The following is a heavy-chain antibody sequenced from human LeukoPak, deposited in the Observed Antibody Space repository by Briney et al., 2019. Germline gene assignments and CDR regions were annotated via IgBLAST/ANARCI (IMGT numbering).Heavy chain of an antibody. J-gene: IGHJ4*02. CDR2: ISGSGTTM. CDR3: ARVGQWIDY. Sequence: GGSLRLSCAASGFIFNSYEMNWVRQAPGKGPQWVSYISGSGTTMSYADSVKGRFTMSRDNAKNSLYLQLNSLRAEDTAVYYCARVGQWIDYWGQGTLVTVSS. V-gene: IGHV3-48*03. CDR1: GFIFNSYE. D-gene: IGHD6-19*01.